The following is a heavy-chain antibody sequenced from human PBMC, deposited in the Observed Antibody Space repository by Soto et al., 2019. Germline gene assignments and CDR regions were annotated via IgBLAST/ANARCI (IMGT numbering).Heavy chain of an antibody. D-gene: IGHD3-16*01. V-gene: IGHV1-3*05. J-gene: IGHJ4*02. CDR2: INAGNGNT. CDR3: ARGIAYDYWYDY. Sequence: QVQLVQSGAEEKKPGASVKVSCKASGYTFTSYAMNWVRQAPGQRLEWMGWINAGNGNTKYSQKFQGRVTITRDTSASTAYMELSSLRSEDTAVYYCARGIAYDYWYDYWGQGTLVTVSS. CDR1: GYTFTSYA.